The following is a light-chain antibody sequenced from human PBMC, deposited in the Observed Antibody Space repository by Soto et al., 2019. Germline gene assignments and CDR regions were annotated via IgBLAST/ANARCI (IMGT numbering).Light chain of an antibody. Sequence: EIVLTQSPATLSVSPGERVTLSCRASQSVDINLAWYQQKPGQAPRLLIYGASTRATDMSGTFSGRGSGTEFTLTIRNVRPADFAVYSCQQYRSWPRTFGQGTKVDI. V-gene: IGKV3-15*01. J-gene: IGKJ1*01. CDR2: GAS. CDR1: QSVDIN. CDR3: QQYRSWPRT.